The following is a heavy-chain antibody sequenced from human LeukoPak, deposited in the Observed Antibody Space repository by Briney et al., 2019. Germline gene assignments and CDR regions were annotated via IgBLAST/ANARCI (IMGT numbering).Heavy chain of an antibody. Sequence: SGPTLVNPTQTLTLTCTFSGFSLSTTGVGVGWIRQPPRKTLEWLAFIFWDDDKRYDPSLKSRLTITKDTSKNQVVLTMTNMDPVDAATYYCVHKLLDREIEYWGQGTLVTVSS. D-gene: IGHD1-1*01. CDR2: IFWDDDK. J-gene: IGHJ4*02. V-gene: IGHV2-5*05. CDR1: GFSLSTTGVG. CDR3: VHKLLDREIEY.